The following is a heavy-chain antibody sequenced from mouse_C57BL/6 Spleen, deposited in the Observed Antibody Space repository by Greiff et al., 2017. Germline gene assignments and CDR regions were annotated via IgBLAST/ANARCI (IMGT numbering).Heavy chain of an antibody. Sequence: EVQLQQSGAELVKPGASVKLSCTASGFNIKDYYMHWVKQRTEQGLEWIGRIDPEDGETKYAPKFQGKATMTADTSSNTAYLQLSSLTSEDTAVYYCAREGTTVPWYFDVWGTGTTVTVSS. CDR2: IDPEDGET. V-gene: IGHV14-2*01. CDR3: AREGTTVPWYFDV. J-gene: IGHJ1*03. CDR1: GFNIKDYY. D-gene: IGHD1-1*01.